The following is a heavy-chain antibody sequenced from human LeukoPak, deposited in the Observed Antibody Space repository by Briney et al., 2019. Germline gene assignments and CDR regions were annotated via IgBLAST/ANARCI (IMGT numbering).Heavy chain of an antibody. D-gene: IGHD2-15*01. Sequence: EASVKVSCKASGGTFSSYAISWVRQAPGQGLEWMGGIIPIFGTANYAQKFQGRVTITADKSTSTAYMELSSLRSEDTAVYCCASLPGYCSGGSCYSLNWFDPWGQGTLVTVSS. V-gene: IGHV1-69*06. CDR2: IIPIFGTA. J-gene: IGHJ5*02. CDR3: ASLPGYCSGGSCYSLNWFDP. CDR1: GGTFSSYA.